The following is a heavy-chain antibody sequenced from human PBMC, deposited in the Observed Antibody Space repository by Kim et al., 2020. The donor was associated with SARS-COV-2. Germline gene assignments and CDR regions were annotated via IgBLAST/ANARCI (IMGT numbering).Heavy chain of an antibody. J-gene: IGHJ5*02. Sequence: SVKVSCKASGGTFSSYAISWVRQAPRQGLEWMGRIIPILGIANYAQKFQGRVTITADKSTSTAYMELSSLRSEDTAVYYCARSPHSSSWYNWFDPWGQG. CDR2: IIPILGIA. CDR3: ARSPHSSSWYNWFDP. CDR1: GGTFSSYA. D-gene: IGHD6-13*01. V-gene: IGHV1-69*04.